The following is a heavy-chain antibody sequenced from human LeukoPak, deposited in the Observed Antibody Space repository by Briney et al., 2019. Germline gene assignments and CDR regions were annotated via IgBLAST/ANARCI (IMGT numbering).Heavy chain of an antibody. D-gene: IGHD4-11*01. Sequence: PSETLSLTCSVSGGSISSYYWSWIRQPPGKGLEWIGYIYYTGSTNYNPSLASRVTISIDTSKKQLSLKLRSVTAADTAVYYCARDRRESSKPNDAFDIWGQGTMVTVSS. CDR3: ARDRRESSKPNDAFDI. V-gene: IGHV4-59*01. J-gene: IGHJ3*02. CDR1: GGSISSYY. CDR2: IYYTGST.